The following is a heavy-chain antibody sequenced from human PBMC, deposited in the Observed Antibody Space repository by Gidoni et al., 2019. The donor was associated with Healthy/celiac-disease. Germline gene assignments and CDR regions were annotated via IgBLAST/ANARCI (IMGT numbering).Heavy chain of an antibody. J-gene: IGHJ6*02. CDR2: ISWNSGSI. V-gene: IGHV3-9*01. Sequence: EVQLVESGGGLVQPGRSLRLSCAPSGFTFHDYAMHWVRQAPGKGLAWVSGISWNSGSIGYADSVKGRFTISRDNAKNSLYLQMNSLRAEDTALYYCAKDISRQQQLARDGMDVWGQGTTVTVSS. D-gene: IGHD6-13*01. CDR3: AKDISRQQQLARDGMDV. CDR1: GFTFHDYA.